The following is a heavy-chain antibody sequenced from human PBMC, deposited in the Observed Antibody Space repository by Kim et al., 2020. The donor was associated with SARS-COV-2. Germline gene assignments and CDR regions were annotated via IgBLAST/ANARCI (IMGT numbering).Heavy chain of an antibody. V-gene: IGHV4-39*01. Sequence: SETLSLTCTVSGCSISSSSYYWGWLRQTQGTGLEWIVSIYYSGSTYYNPSLKSRVTISVDTSKTQFSLKLSSVTAADTAVYYCARRGYSYGFGGRGGWYFGSWGQGTPVTVSS. D-gene: IGHD5-18*01. CDR1: GCSISSSSYY. CDR3: ARRGYSYGFGGRGGWYFGS. J-gene: IGHJ4*02. CDR2: IYYSGST.